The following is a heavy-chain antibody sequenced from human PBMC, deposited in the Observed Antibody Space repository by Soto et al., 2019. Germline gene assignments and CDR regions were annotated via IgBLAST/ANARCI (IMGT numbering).Heavy chain of an antibody. D-gene: IGHD2-2*01. V-gene: IGHV5-10-1*01. J-gene: IGHJ6*02. CDR3: ASPLRYCSSTSCPTGGDYYYGMDV. CDR2: IDPSDSYT. Sequence: GESLKISCKGSGYSFTSYWISWVRQMPGKGLEWMGRIDPSDSYTNYSPSFQGHVTISADKSISTAYLQWSSLKASDTAMYYCASPLRYCSSTSCPTGGDYYYGMDVWGQGTTVTVSS. CDR1: GYSFTSYW.